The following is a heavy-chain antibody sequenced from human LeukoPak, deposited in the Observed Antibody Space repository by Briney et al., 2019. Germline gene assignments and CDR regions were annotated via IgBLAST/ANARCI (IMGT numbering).Heavy chain of an antibody. Sequence: ASVKVSCKVSGYTLTELSMHRVRQAPGKGLEWMGGFDPEDGETIYAQKFQGRVTMTEDTSTDTAYMELSSLRSEDTAVYYCAISSQYQLLPIAGLSLRFDPWGQGTLVTVSS. V-gene: IGHV1-24*01. CDR3: AISSQYQLLPIAGLSLRFDP. CDR2: FDPEDGET. J-gene: IGHJ5*02. CDR1: GYTLTELS. D-gene: IGHD2-2*01.